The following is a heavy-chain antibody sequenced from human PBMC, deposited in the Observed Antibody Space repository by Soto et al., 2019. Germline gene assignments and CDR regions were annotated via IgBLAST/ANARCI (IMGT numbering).Heavy chain of an antibody. V-gene: IGHV4-59*08. CDR3: AALTGYYYYYMDV. CDR1: GGSISSYY. CDR2: IYYSGST. J-gene: IGHJ6*03. D-gene: IGHD3-9*01. Sequence: SETLSLTCTVSGGSISSYYWSWIRQPPGKGLEWIGYIYYSGSTNYNPSLKSRVTISVDTSKNQFSLKLSSVTAADMAVYYCAALTGYYYYYMDVWGKGTKVTVSS.